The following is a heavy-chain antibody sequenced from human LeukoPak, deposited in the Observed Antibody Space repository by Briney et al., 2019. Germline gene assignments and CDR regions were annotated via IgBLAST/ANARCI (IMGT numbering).Heavy chain of an antibody. J-gene: IGHJ5*02. Sequence: GGSLRLSCAASGFTFSNAWMSWVRQAPGKGLEWVGRIKSKTDGGTTDYAAPVKGRLTISRDDSKNTLYLQMNSLKTEDTAVYYCTTDRGYSYGFDWFDPWGQGTLVTVSS. CDR2: IKSKTDGGTT. V-gene: IGHV3-15*01. CDR1: GFTFSNAW. D-gene: IGHD5-18*01. CDR3: TTDRGYSYGFDWFDP.